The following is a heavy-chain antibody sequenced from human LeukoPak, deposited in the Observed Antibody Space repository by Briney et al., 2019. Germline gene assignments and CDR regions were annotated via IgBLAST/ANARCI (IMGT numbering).Heavy chain of an antibody. V-gene: IGHV3-7*01. CDR2: IKEDGSRQ. J-gene: IGHJ5*01. CDR3: ARDGGGYDS. CDR1: GFTFSSYS. Sequence: PGGSLRLSCAASGFTFSSYSMNWVRQAPGKGLEWVANIKEDGSRQYYVDSVKGRFTISRDNAKNSLYLQMNSLRVEDTAVYYCARDGGGYDSWGQGTLVTVSS. D-gene: IGHD5-24*01.